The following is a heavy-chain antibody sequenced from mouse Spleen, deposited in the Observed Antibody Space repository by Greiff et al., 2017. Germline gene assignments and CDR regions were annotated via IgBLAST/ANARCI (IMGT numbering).Heavy chain of an antibody. D-gene: IGHD2-1*01. CDR3: ARGRYGNYADY. CDR2: IYPGSGNT. Sequence: VQLQQSGPELVKPGASVKISCKASGYSFTSYYIHWVKQRPGQGLEWIGWIYPGSGNTKYNEKFKGKATLTADTSSSTAYMQLSSLTSEDSAVYYCARGRYGNYADYWGQGTTLTVSS. CDR1: GYSFTSYY. J-gene: IGHJ2*01. V-gene: IGHV1-66*01.